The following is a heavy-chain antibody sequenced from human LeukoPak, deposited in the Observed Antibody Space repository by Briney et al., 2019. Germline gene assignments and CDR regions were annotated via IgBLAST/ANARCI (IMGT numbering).Heavy chain of an antibody. V-gene: IGHV3-30-3*01. J-gene: IGHJ4*02. CDR3: ARDQQEIDY. CDR1: GFTFSSYA. CDR2: ISYDGSNK. Sequence: GGSLRLSCAASGFTFSSYAMSWVRQAPGKGLEWVAVISYDGSNKYYAGSVKGRFTISRDNSKNTLYLQMNSLRAEDTAVYYCARDQQEIDYWGQGTLVTVSS.